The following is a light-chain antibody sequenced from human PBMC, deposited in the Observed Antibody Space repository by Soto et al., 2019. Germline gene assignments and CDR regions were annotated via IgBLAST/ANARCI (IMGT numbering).Light chain of an antibody. Sequence: DIQLTQSPSFLSASVGDRVTITCRASQGLSSYLAWCQQKPGKAPNLLIYAAFTLQSGVPSRFSGSGSGTEFTLTISSLQPEDFATYYCQQLKSYPITFGQGTRLEI. CDR1: QGLSSY. CDR2: AAF. V-gene: IGKV1-9*01. CDR3: QQLKSYPIT. J-gene: IGKJ5*01.